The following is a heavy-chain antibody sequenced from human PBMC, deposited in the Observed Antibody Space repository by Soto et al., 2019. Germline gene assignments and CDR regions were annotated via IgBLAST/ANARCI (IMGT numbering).Heavy chain of an antibody. CDR3: ASSPTYYDFWSGPGFDP. CDR2: IYHSGST. J-gene: IGHJ5*02. V-gene: IGHV4-30-2*01. CDR1: GGSISSGGYS. D-gene: IGHD3-3*01. Sequence: SETLSLTCAVSGGSISSGGYSWSWIRQPPGKGLEWIGYIYHSGSTYYNPSLKSRVTISVDRSKNQFSLKLSSVTAADTAVYYCASSPTYYDFWSGPGFDPWGQGTLVTVSS.